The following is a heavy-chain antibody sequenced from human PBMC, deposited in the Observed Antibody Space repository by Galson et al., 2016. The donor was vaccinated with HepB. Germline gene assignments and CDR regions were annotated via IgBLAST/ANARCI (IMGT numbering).Heavy chain of an antibody. Sequence: SLRLPCAASGFAFTNARMSWVRQKPGNRPEWVGRIKARIDGGTVDYAAPVKGRFTISRDDSKNFLYLEMNSLQTEDTAMYYCTTNWGPPLGYWGPGTLVTVSS. V-gene: IGHV3-15*01. CDR2: IKARIDGGTV. J-gene: IGHJ4*02. CDR1: GFAFTNAR. CDR3: TTNWGPPLGY. D-gene: IGHD7-27*01.